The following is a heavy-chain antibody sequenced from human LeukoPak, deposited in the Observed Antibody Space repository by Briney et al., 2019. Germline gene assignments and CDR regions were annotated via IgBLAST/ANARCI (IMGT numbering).Heavy chain of an antibody. J-gene: IGHJ6*03. Sequence: ASVKVSCKASGYTFTGYYMHWVRQAPGQGLEWMGWINPNSGGTNYAQKFQGRGTMTRDTSISTAYMELSRLRSDDTAVYYCARGHYDFWSGYYTGHYYYMDVWGKGTTVTVSS. CDR2: INPNSGGT. CDR3: ARGHYDFWSGYYTGHYYYMDV. D-gene: IGHD3-3*01. V-gene: IGHV1-2*02. CDR1: GYTFTGYY.